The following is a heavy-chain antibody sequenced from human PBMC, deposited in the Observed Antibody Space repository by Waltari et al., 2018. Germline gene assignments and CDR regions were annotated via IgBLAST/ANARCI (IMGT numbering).Heavy chain of an antibody. J-gene: IGHJ4*02. CDR3: ARGRRLGGYDFGNFDY. D-gene: IGHD5-12*01. V-gene: IGHV4-34*01. CDR2: INHSGST. Sequence: QVQLQQWGAGLLKPSETLSLTCAVYGGSFSGYYWSWIRQPPGKGLEWIGEINHSGSTNYNPSLKSRVTISVDTSKNQFSLKLSSVTAADTAVYYCARGRRLGGYDFGNFDYWGQGTLVTVSS. CDR1: GGSFSGYY.